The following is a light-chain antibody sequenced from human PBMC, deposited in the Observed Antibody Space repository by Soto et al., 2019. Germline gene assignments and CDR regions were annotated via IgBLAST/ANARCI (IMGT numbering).Light chain of an antibody. J-gene: IGLJ2*01. Sequence: QSVLTQPPSVSGSPGQSVTISCTGTSSDVGGYNYVSWYQQHPGKAPKLMIYEATERPSGVPDRFSGSKSGNTASLTISGLQAEDEGDYYCCSYAGSHTFVFGGGTKLTVL. V-gene: IGLV2-11*01. CDR3: CSYAGSHTFV. CDR1: SSDVGGYNY. CDR2: EAT.